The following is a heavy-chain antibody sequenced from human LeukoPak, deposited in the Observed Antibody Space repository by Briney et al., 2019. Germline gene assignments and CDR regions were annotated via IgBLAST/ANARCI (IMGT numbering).Heavy chain of an antibody. J-gene: IGHJ4*02. V-gene: IGHV3-23*01. CDR3: AKGAYDYIEMGYFDS. CDR2: IIGSSGDT. D-gene: IGHD5-12*01. Sequence: GGSLRLSCAASGITFSNFAMSWVRQAPGKGLEWVSLIIGSSGDTFYADSVKGRFTIPRDNSKNRLYLQMNSLRAEDTALYYCAKGAYDYIEMGYFDSWGQGTLVTVSS. CDR1: GITFSNFA.